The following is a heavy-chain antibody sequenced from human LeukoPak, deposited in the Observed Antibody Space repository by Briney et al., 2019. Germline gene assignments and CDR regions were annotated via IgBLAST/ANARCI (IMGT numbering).Heavy chain of an antibody. CDR3: ASISSSWYTPFDY. CDR1: GGSFSGYY. Sequence: SETLSLTCAVYGGSFSGYYWSWIRQPPGKGLEWIGEINHSGSTNYNPSLKGRVTISVDTSKNQFSLKLSSVTAADTAVYYCASISSSWYTPFDYWGQGTLVTVSS. J-gene: IGHJ4*02. D-gene: IGHD6-13*01. CDR2: INHSGST. V-gene: IGHV4-34*01.